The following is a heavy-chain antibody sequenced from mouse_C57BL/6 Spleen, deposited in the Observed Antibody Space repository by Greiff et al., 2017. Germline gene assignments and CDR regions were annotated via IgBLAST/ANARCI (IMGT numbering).Heavy chain of an antibody. CDR2: INPSSGYT. CDR3: ARGGSSPYWYFDV. Sequence: QVQLKESGAELAKPGASVKLSCKASGYTFTSYWMHWVKQRPGQGLEWIGYINPSSGYTKYNQKFKDKATLTADKSSSTAYMQLSRLTYEDSAVYYCARGGSSPYWYFDVWGTGTTVTVSS. D-gene: IGHD1-1*01. V-gene: IGHV1-7*01. CDR1: GYTFTSYW. J-gene: IGHJ1*03.